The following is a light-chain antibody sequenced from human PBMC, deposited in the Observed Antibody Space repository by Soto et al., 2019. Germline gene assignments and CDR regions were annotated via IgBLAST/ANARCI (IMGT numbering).Light chain of an antibody. V-gene: IGLV3-1*01. CDR1: RLGDKY. J-gene: IGLJ1*01. Sequence: SYELTQPPSVSVSPGQTASITCSGERLGDKYTCWYQQRPGQSPMLVIYQDTKRPSGIPERFSGSNSGNTATLTITWTQAVDEADYYCQVCDRSTLYVFGTGTKLTVL. CDR3: QVCDRSTLYV. CDR2: QDT.